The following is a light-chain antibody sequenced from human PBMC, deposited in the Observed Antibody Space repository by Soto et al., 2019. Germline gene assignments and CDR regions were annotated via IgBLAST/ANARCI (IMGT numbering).Light chain of an antibody. V-gene: IGLV1-44*01. J-gene: IGLJ1*01. CDR3: ATWDDSLNAYV. Sequence: QSVLTQTPSASGTHGQRVTISCSGTTSNLGSNTVHWYQQLPGTAPKRLIHSNNQRPSGVPDRFSGSKSGTSASLAISGLQSEDEADYYCATWDDSLNAYVFGTGTKLTVL. CDR1: TSNLGSNT. CDR2: SNN.